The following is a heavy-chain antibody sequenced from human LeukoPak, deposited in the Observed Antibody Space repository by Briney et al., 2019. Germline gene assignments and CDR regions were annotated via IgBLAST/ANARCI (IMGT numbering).Heavy chain of an antibody. CDR1: GSTFNSYG. V-gene: IGHV3-30*02. CDR3: ARVAPLWDDGAFDI. Sequence: PGGSLRLSCVVSGSTFNSYGMHWVRQAPGKGLEWVAFIRYDGSNKHYADSVKGRFTISRDNSKNTLYLQMNSLRAEDTAVYYCARVAPLWDDGAFDIWGQGTMVTVSS. D-gene: IGHD3-16*01. J-gene: IGHJ3*02. CDR2: IRYDGSNK.